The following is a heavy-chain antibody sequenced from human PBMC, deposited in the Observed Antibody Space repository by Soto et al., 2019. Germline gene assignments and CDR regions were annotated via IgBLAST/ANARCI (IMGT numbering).Heavy chain of an antibody. V-gene: IGHV3-74*01. D-gene: IGHD5-12*01. CDR1: GFTFSSYW. CDR3: VKAKVELATSLLDY. CDR2: ISADGSST. J-gene: IGHJ4*02. Sequence: PGGSLRLSCAASGFTFSSYWMHWVRQAPGKGLVWVSRISADGSSTNYADSVKGRFTVSRDNAKNTLFLQMNSLRAEDTAVYYCVKAKVELATSLLDYWGQGTLVTVSS.